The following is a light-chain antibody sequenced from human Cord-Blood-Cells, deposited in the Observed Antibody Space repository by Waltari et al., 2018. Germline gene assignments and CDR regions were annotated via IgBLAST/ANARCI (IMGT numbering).Light chain of an antibody. V-gene: IGKV3-11*01. J-gene: IGKJ3*01. CDR3: QQRSNWSFT. CDR2: EAS. CDR1: QSVSSY. Sequence: EIVLTQSPATLSLSPGERATLSCRASQSVSSYLAWYQQKPGQAPRLLIYEASNRATGIPARFSGSGSGTDFTLTISSLEPEDFAVYYCQQRSNWSFTFGPGTKVDIK.